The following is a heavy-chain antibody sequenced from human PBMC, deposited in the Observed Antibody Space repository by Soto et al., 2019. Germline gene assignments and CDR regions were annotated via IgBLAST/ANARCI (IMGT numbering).Heavy chain of an antibody. CDR2: FSGGGGST. J-gene: IGHJ4*02. D-gene: IGHD3-16*01. CDR3: ERGGSVSGLYYFDF. CDR1: GFTFDTYA. Sequence: VGSLRLSCAASGFTFDTYAMSCVRQAPGKGLEWVSAFSGGGGSTYYADSVKGRFTISRDNSKSTLHLQMNSLRAEDTALYYCERGGSVSGLYYFDFWGQGALVTGSS. V-gene: IGHV3-23*01.